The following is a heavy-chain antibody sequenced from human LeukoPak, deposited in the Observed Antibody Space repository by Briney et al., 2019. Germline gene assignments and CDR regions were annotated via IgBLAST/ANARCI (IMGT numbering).Heavy chain of an antibody. CDR1: GGTSSSYA. Sequence: ASVKVSCKASGGTSSSYAISWVRQAPGQGLEWMGRIIPILGIANYAQKFQGRVTITADKSTSTAYMELSSLRSEDTAVYYCARESGSMDAFDIWGQGTMVTVSS. CDR3: ARESGSMDAFDI. CDR2: IIPILGIA. D-gene: IGHD1-26*01. V-gene: IGHV1-69*04. J-gene: IGHJ3*02.